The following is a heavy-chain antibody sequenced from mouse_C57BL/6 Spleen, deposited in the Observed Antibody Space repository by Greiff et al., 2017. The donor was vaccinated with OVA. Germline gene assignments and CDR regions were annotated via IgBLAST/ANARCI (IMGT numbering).Heavy chain of an antibody. CDR2: ISYDGSN. Sequence: EVKLEESGPGLVKPSQSLSLTCSVTGYSITSGYYWNWIRQFPGNKLEWMGYISYDGSNNYNPSLKNRISITRDTSKNQFFLKLNSVTTEDTATYYCARGTSFFYFDYWGQGTTLTVSS. CDR1: GYSITSGYY. D-gene: IGHD2-10*02. J-gene: IGHJ2*01. CDR3: ARGTSFFYFDY. V-gene: IGHV3-6*01.